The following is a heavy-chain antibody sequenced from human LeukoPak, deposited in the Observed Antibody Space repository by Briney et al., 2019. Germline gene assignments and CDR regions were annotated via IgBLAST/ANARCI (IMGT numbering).Heavy chain of an antibody. CDR3: ANGVGENYDFWSGYYYFDY. Sequence: GGSLRLSCAASGFTFSSYGMHWVRQAPGKGLEWVAFIRYDGSNKYYADSVKGRFTISRDNSKNTLYLQMNSLRAEDTAVYYCANGVGENYDFWSGYYYFDYWAREPWSPSPQ. CDR2: IRYDGSNK. CDR1: GFTFSSYG. J-gene: IGHJ4*02. V-gene: IGHV3-30*02. D-gene: IGHD3-3*01.